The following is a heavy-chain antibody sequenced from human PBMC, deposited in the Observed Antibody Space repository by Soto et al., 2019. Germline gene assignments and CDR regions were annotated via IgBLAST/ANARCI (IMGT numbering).Heavy chain of an antibody. Sequence: AGGSLRLSCAASGFTVSSNYMSWVRQAPGKGLEWVSVIYSGGSTYYADSVKGRFTISRDNSKNTLYLQMNSLRAEDTAVYYCASGSYDSSGYYYLGYWGQGTLVTVSS. J-gene: IGHJ4*02. CDR2: IYSGGST. CDR1: GFTVSSNY. CDR3: ASGSYDSSGYYYLGY. V-gene: IGHV3-66*01. D-gene: IGHD3-22*01.